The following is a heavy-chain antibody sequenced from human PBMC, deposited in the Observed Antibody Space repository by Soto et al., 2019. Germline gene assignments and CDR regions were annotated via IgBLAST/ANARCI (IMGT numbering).Heavy chain of an antibody. J-gene: IGHJ5*02. Sequence: PSETLSLTCTVSGGSISSSSYYWGWIRQPPGKGLEWIGSIYYSGYTYYNPSLKSRVTISVDRSRNQFSLNLRSVTAADTAVYYCVSGTSFYDVLTGYYVDRWFDPWGQGTLVTVSS. D-gene: IGHD3-9*01. CDR3: VSGTSFYDVLTGYYVDRWFDP. CDR1: GGSISSSSYY. CDR2: IYYSGYT. V-gene: IGHV4-39*01.